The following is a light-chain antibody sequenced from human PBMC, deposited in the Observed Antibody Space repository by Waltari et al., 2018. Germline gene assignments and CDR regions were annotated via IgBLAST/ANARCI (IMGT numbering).Light chain of an antibody. CDR3: QALGTGAWV. CDR1: ILGNKY. CDR2: QDT. J-gene: IGLJ3*02. Sequence: SYELTQPPSVSVSPGQTASITCSGDILGNKYASWYQQKPGQSPLLVIYQDTKRPSESPERFSGSKSANPATLTITGTQAMDEADYYCQALGTGAWVFGGGTKLTVL. V-gene: IGLV3-1*01.